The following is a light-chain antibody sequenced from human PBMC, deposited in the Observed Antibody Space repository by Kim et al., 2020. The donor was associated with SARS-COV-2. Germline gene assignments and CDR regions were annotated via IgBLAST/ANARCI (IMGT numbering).Light chain of an antibody. Sequence: GQSLTISCTGTSNDIGAYNCVSWFHQHPGKVPKLIIHDVTKRPAGVSERFSGPKSGNTASLIISGLQAEDEAHYYCSSYTTTYSVIFGGGTQLTVL. V-gene: IGLV2-14*03. CDR2: DVT. CDR1: SNDIGAYNC. J-gene: IGLJ2*01. CDR3: SSYTTTYSVI.